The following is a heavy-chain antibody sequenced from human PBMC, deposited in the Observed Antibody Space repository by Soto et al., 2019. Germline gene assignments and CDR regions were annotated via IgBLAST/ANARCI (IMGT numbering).Heavy chain of an antibody. CDR3: ARGAGFIDY. CDR1: GGSFSGYY. V-gene: IGHV4-34*01. Sequence: SETLSLTCAVYGGSFSGYYWSWIRQPPGKGLEWIGEINHSGSTNYNPSLKSRVTISVDTSKNQFSLKLSSVTAADTAVYYCARGAGFIDYWGQGTLVTVSS. J-gene: IGHJ4*02. CDR2: INHSGST.